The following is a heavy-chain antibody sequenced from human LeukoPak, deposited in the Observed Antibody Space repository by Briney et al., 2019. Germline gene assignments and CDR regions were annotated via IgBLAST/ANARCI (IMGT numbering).Heavy chain of an antibody. CDR1: GYTFTGYY. CDR2: INPNSGGT. Sequence: ASVTVSCKASGYTFTGYYMHWVRQAPGQGLEWMGWINPNSGGTNYAQKFQGRVTMTRDTSISTAYMELSRLRSDDTAVYYCARSYDFWYYYGMDVWGQGTTVTVSS. V-gene: IGHV1-2*02. D-gene: IGHD3-3*01. CDR3: ARSYDFWYYYGMDV. J-gene: IGHJ6*02.